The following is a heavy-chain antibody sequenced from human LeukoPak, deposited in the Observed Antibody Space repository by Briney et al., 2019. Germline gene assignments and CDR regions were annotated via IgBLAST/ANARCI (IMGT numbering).Heavy chain of an antibody. CDR1: GGTFSSYA. J-gene: IGHJ4*02. CDR3: ARTTYYGSGSYYPFDY. D-gene: IGHD3-10*01. V-gene: IGHV1-69*04. Sequence: SVKVSRKASGGTFSSYAISWVRQAPGQELEWMGRIIPILGIANYAQKFQGRVTITADKSTSTAYMELSSLRSEDTAVYYCARTTYYGSGSYYPFDYWGQGTLVTVSS. CDR2: IIPILGIA.